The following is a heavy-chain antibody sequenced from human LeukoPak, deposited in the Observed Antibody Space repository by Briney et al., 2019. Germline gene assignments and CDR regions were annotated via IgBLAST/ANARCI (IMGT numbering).Heavy chain of an antibody. CDR1: GGSISSVGYY. CDR2: IYTSGST. V-gene: IGHV4-61*02. Sequence: SETLSLTCTVSGGSISSVGYYWSWIRQPAGMGLEWIGRIYTSGSTDYNHSLKSRVTISVDTSKNQFSLKLSSVTAADTAVYYCARGGTTFYAFDIWGQGTMVTVSS. CDR3: ARGGTTFYAFDI. J-gene: IGHJ3*02. D-gene: IGHD2/OR15-2a*01.